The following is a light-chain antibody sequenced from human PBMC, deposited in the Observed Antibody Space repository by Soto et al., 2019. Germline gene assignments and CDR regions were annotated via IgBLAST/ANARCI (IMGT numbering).Light chain of an antibody. Sequence: DIQMTQSPSSLSASVGDRVTITCQASQDISNNLYWYQQKAGKAPRLLIYDASNLQSGVPSRFSGGGSGTDFTLAISSLQPEDIATYFCQQHDFLPYTFGQGTNLEIK. J-gene: IGKJ2*01. V-gene: IGKV1-33*01. CDR3: QQHDFLPYT. CDR1: QDISNN. CDR2: DAS.